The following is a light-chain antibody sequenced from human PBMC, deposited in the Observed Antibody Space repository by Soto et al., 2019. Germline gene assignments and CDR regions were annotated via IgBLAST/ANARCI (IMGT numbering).Light chain of an antibody. J-gene: IGKJ2*01. CDR2: AAS. Sequence: EIVLTQSPGTLSLSPGERATLSCRASRSFASSYLAWYQQKPGQAPRLLIYAASTRATGIPDRFSGRGSGTDFTLTISKLEPDDFAVYYCQQYGSSPPYTFGQGTKLDIK. CDR1: RSFASSY. V-gene: IGKV3-20*01. CDR3: QQYGSSPPYT.